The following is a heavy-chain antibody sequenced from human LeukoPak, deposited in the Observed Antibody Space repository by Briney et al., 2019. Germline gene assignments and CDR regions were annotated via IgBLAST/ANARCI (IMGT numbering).Heavy chain of an antibody. CDR3: ARGPPVEVASREGLYFDY. V-gene: IGHV3-7*04. J-gene: IGHJ4*02. CDR2: IRYDGSGK. CDR1: GFTFSNHW. D-gene: IGHD5-24*01. Sequence: GGSLRLSCAASGFTFSNHWMNWVRQAPGKGLEWVASIRYDGSGKYYVESVKGRLTISRDDAKNSVFLQMNSLRVEDMGVYYCARGPPVEVASREGLYFDYWGQGTLVTVSS.